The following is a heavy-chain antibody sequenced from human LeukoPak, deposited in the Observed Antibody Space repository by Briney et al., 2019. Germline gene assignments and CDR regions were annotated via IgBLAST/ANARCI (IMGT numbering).Heavy chain of an antibody. CDR2: IYYSGST. D-gene: IGHD4-17*01. J-gene: IGHJ6*02. CDR1: GGSISSGGYY. Sequence: SETLPLTCTVSGGSISSGGYYWSWIRQHPGKGLEWIGYIYYSGSTYYNPSLKSRVTISVDTSKNQFSLKLSSVTAADTAVYYCATTTVTRSSGMDVWGQGTTVTVSS. V-gene: IGHV4-31*03. CDR3: ATTTVTRSSGMDV.